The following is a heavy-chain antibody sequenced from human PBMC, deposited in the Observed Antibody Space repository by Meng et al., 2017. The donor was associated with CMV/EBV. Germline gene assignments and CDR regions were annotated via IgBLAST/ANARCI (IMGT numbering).Heavy chain of an antibody. CDR1: GGCVISVY. V-gene: IGHV4-4*07. CDR3: ARVLRWNGVIDY. CDR2: IYTSGSP. D-gene: IGHD4-23*01. J-gene: IGHJ4*02. Sequence: LQQRGHGAVYRPETLSSHSSGSGGCVISVYWGWFRHPARKGLEWIGRIYTSGSPNYNPPLKSRVTMSVVTSKNQFSLKLSSVTAADTAVNYCARVLRWNGVIDYWGQGTLVTVSS.